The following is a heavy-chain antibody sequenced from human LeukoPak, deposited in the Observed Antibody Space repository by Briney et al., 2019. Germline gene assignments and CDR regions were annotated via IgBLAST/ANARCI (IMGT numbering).Heavy chain of an antibody. V-gene: IGHV3-23*01. CDR2: IRGSGGST. D-gene: IGHD6-13*01. CDR3: AKDPDSSPVAWFDP. J-gene: IGHJ5*02. Sequence: PGGSLRLSCAASGFTFSSYAMSWVRQAPGKGLEWVSAIRGSGGSTYYADSVKGRFTISRDNSKNTLYLQMNSLRAEDTAVYYCAKDPDSSPVAWFDPWGQGTLVTVSS. CDR1: GFTFSSYA.